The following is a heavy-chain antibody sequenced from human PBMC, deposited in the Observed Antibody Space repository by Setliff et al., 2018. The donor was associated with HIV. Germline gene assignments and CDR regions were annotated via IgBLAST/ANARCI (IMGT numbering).Heavy chain of an antibody. CDR1: GYFFPGSW. D-gene: IGHD5-12*01. J-gene: IGHJ6*03. CDR2: IYPGDSDT. V-gene: IGHV5-51*01. Sequence: GESLKISCKGSGYFFPGSWIGWVRQMPGKGLEWVAIIYPGDSDTRYSPSFEGQVTISADKYTSTAYLQWSSLKASDTAIYYCTRHPLRPGIAHHYYHIDVWGTGTTVTVSS. CDR3: TRHPLRPGIAHHYYHIDV.